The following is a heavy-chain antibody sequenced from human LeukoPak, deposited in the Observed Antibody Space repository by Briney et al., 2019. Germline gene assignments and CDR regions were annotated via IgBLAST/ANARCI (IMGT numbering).Heavy chain of an antibody. V-gene: IGHV1-69*04. CDR3: ARKYSSSSGFSDWFDP. CDR2: ITPILGIA. D-gene: IGHD6-6*01. CDR1: GGTFSSYA. J-gene: IGHJ5*02. Sequence: SVKVSCKASGGTFSSYAISWVRQAPGQGLEWMGRITPILGIANYAQKFQGRVTITADKSTSTAYMELSSLRSEDTAVYYCARKYSSSSGFSDWFDPWGQGTLVTVSS.